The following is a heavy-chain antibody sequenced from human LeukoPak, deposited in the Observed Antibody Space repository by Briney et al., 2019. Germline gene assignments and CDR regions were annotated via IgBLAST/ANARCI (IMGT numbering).Heavy chain of an antibody. V-gene: IGHV4-39*07. CDR2: IYYSGST. Sequence: PSETLSLTCTVSGGSISSSSYYWGWIRQPPGKGLEWIGSIYYSGSTYYNPSLKSRVTISVDTSKNQFSLKLSSVTAADTAVYYCARLILLEWLSQDYWGQGTLVTVSS. CDR3: ARLILLEWLSQDY. D-gene: IGHD3-3*01. CDR1: GGSISSSSYY. J-gene: IGHJ4*02.